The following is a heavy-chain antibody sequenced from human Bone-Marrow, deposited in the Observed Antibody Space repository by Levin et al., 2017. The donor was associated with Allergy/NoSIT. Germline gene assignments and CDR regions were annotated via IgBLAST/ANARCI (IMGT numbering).Heavy chain of an antibody. CDR3: AREWDTYYYDSSGGGGYYGMDV. CDR2: ISSSSSTI. CDR1: GFTFSSYS. J-gene: IGHJ6*02. D-gene: IGHD3-22*01. Sequence: GGSLRLSCAASGFTFSSYSMNWVRQAPGKGLEWVSYISSSSSTIYYADSVKGRFTISRDNAKNSLYLQMNSLRAEDTAVYYCAREWDTYYYDSSGGGGYYGMDVWGQGTTVTVSS. V-gene: IGHV3-48*01.